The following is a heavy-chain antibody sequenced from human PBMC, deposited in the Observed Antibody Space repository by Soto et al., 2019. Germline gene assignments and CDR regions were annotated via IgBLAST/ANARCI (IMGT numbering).Heavy chain of an antibody. Sequence: QVQLVQSGAEVKKPGASVKVSCKASGYTFTSYDINWVRQATGQGLEWMGWMNPNSGNTGYAQKFQGRVTMTRNTSISTAYMELSRLRSADPAVYHCTREKNSYGMDVWGQGTTVTVSS. V-gene: IGHV1-8*01. J-gene: IGHJ6*02. CDR1: GYTFTSYD. CDR3: TREKNSYGMDV. CDR2: MNPNSGNT.